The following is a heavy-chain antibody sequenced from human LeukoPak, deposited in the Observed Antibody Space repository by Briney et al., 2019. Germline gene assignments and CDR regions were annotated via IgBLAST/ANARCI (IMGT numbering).Heavy chain of an antibody. CDR1: GFXLSSYY. CDR3: ARISYDSSGYYDY. CDR2: IDSDGNIT. Sequence: GGSLRLSCAASGFXLSSYYIHWVRQAPGKGLVWVSRIDSDGNITTYADSVKGRFTISRDNAKNTLYLQMNSLRAEDTAVYYCARISYDSSGYYDYWGQGSLVTVSS. J-gene: IGHJ4*02. V-gene: IGHV3-74*01. D-gene: IGHD3-22*01.